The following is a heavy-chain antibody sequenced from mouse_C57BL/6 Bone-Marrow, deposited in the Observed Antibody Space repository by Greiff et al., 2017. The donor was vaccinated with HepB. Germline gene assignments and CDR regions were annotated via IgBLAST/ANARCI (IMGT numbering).Heavy chain of an antibody. CDR2: ISDGGSYT. CDR3: ARDRRGIYYYGSPWFAY. V-gene: IGHV5-4*01. CDR1: GFTFSSYA. D-gene: IGHD1-1*01. Sequence: EVKLVESGGGLVKPGGSLKLSCAASGFTFSSYAMSWVRQTPEKRLEWVATISDGGSYTYYPDNVKGRFTISRDNAKNNLYLQMSHLKSEDTAMYYCARDRRGIYYYGSPWFAYWGQGTLVTVSA. J-gene: IGHJ3*01.